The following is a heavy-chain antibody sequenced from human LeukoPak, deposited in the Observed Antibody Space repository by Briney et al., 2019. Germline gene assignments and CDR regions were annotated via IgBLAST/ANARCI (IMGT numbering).Heavy chain of an antibody. CDR3: GGGGGLDV. D-gene: IGHD3-16*01. V-gene: IGHV3-7*03. CDR1: GFTFSSYW. Sequence: PGGSLRLSCAASGFTFSSYWMNWARQAPGKGLEWVASINHNGNVNYYVDSVKGRFTISRDNAKNSLYLQTSNLRAEDTAVYFWGGGGGLDVGAKGPTVPVSS. CDR2: INHNGNVN. J-gene: IGHJ6*04.